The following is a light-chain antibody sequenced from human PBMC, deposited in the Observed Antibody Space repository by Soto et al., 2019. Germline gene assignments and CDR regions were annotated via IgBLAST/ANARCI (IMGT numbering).Light chain of an antibody. Sequence: QSALTQPASVSGSPGQSITISCTGTSSDVGGYNYVSWYQQHPGKAPKLMIYDVSNRPSGVSNRFSGSKSGNTASLTISGLQAEDEADYYCSSYTSSSTAWVFGGGTSSPS. CDR1: SSDVGGYNY. J-gene: IGLJ3*02. CDR3: SSYTSSSTAWV. CDR2: DVS. V-gene: IGLV2-14*01.